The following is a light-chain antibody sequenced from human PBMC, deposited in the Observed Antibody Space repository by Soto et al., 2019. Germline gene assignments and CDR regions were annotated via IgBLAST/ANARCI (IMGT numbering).Light chain of an antibody. CDR2: WAS. V-gene: IGKV4-1*01. CDR1: QSVSYTSGGKNY. J-gene: IGKJ2*01. CDR3: QQYYSNSYT. Sequence: DIVMTQSPDSLAVSLGERATINCKSSQSVSYTSGGKNYLAWYQQKPGQPPQLLISWASTRESGVPDRFSGSGSGTDFTLTISSLQAGDVAVYYCQQYYSNSYTFGQGTKLEIK.